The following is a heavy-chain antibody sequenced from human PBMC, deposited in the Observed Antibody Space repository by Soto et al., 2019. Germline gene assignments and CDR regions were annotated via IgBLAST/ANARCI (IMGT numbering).Heavy chain of an antibody. J-gene: IGHJ4*02. D-gene: IGHD3-10*01. CDR2: IYHSGST. CDR1: GTSISSTFW. CDR3: ARESYYGSGATVVAY. Sequence: PSETPSLTCAVSGTSISSTFWWTWVRQPPGKGLEWIGEIYHSGSTKYNPSLKGRVTISVDKSNNQFSLKVNSVAAADTAVYYCARESYYGSGATVVAYWGQGTLVTVSS. V-gene: IGHV4-4*02.